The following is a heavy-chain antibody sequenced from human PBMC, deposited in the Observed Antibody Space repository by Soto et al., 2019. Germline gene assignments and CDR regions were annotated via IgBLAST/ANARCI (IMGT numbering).Heavy chain of an antibody. CDR3: ARGPYCGGDCYSTYYYYYYGMDV. J-gene: IGHJ6*02. CDR2: IYSGGST. CDR1: GFTVSSNY. D-gene: IGHD2-21*02. Sequence: EVQLVESGGGLIQPGGSLRLSCAASGFTVSSNYMSWVRQAPGKGLEWVSVIYSGGSTYYADSVKGRFTISRDNSKNTLCLHMNSLRAEDSAVYYCARGPYCGGDCYSTYYYYYYGMDVLGQGTTVTASS. V-gene: IGHV3-53*01.